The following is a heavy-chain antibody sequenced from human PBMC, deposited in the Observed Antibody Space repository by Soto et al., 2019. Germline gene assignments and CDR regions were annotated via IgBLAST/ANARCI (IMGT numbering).Heavy chain of an antibody. CDR1: GGSISSYY. CDR3: ARTESPSVVVAATAPYYYYYMDV. D-gene: IGHD2-15*01. J-gene: IGHJ6*03. CDR2: IYYSGST. Sequence: QVQLQESGPGLVKPSETLSLTCTVSGGSISSYYWSWIRQPPGKGLEWIGYIYYSGSTNYNPSLRSRVTISVDPSKNQFSLKLSSVTAADTAVYYCARTESPSVVVAATAPYYYYYMDVWGKGTTVTVSS. V-gene: IGHV4-59*01.